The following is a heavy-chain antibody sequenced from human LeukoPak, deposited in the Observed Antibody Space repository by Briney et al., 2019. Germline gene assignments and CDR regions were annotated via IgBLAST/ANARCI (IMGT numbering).Heavy chain of an antibody. CDR3: ARVSPAYTCFDP. D-gene: IGHD3-16*01. V-gene: IGHV4-4*07. J-gene: IGHJ5*02. CDR1: DDSINSYY. Sequence: SSETLSLTCTVSDDSINSYYWNWIRQPAGKGLEWIGRIYISVTNYNPSLKSRVTMSVDTSKNQFSLKLSSVTAADTAVYYCARVSPAYTCFDPWGQGTLVTVSS. CDR2: IYISVT.